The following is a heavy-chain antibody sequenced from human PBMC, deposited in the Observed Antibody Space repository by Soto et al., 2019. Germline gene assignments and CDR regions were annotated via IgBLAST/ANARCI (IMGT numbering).Heavy chain of an antibody. D-gene: IGHD3-9*01. CDR3: ARTGYYYFDY. Sequence: PSETLSLTCAVYGGSFSGYYWSWIRQPPGKGPEWIGEINHSGSTNYNPSLKSRVTISVDTSKNQFSLKLSSVTAADTAVYYCARTGYYYFDYWGQGTLVTVSS. J-gene: IGHJ4*02. V-gene: IGHV4-34*01. CDR1: GGSFSGYY. CDR2: INHSGST.